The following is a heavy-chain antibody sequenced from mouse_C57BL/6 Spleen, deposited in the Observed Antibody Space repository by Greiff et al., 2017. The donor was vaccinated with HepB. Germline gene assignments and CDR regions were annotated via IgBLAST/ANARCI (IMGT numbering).Heavy chain of an antibody. J-gene: IGHJ3*01. CDR1: GYTFTEYT. CDR3: ARHEVRRNSSGRAWVAY. D-gene: IGHD3-2*02. V-gene: IGHV1-62-2*01. CDR2: FYPGSGSI. Sequence: QVQLQQSGAELVKPGASVKLSCKASGYTFTEYTIHWVKQRSGQGLEWIGWFYPGSGSIKYNEKFKDKATLTADKSSSTVYMELSRLTSEVSAVYFCARHEVRRNSSGRAWVAYWGQGTLVTVSA.